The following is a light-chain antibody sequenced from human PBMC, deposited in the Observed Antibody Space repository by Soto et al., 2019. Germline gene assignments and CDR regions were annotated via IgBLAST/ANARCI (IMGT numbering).Light chain of an antibody. Sequence: QSALTQPASVSGSPGQSITISCTGTSSDVGGYNYVSWYQQHPGKAPKLMIYDVSNRPSGVSKRFAGSKSGNTASLTISGLKAEDEADYYCSSYTSSSTLLVFGGGTKLTVL. CDR1: SSDVGGYNY. CDR2: DVS. V-gene: IGLV2-14*01. J-gene: IGLJ2*01. CDR3: SSYTSSSTLLV.